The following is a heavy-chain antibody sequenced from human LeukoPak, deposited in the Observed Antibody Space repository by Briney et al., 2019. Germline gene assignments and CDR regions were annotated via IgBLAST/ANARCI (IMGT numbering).Heavy chain of an antibody. Sequence: PSASVKVSCKASGYTFTSYDIHWVRQATGQGLEWMGWMNPNSGNTVYAQKFQGRVTMTRNTSISTAYMELSSLSSEDTAVYYCARGCSSTTCSWPFDYWGQGTLVTVSS. CDR3: ARGCSSTTCSWPFDY. CDR2: MNPNSGNT. V-gene: IGHV1-8*01. D-gene: IGHD2-2*01. CDR1: GYTFTSYD. J-gene: IGHJ4*02.